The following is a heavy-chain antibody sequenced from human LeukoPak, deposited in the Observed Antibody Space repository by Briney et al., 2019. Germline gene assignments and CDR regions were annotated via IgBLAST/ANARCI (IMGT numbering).Heavy chain of an antibody. V-gene: IGHV3-66*01. CDR3: ARDKSVSDWYFDL. CDR2: IYSGGST. J-gene: IGHJ2*01. D-gene: IGHD5/OR15-5a*01. CDR1: GFTVSSNY. Sequence: GGSLRLSCEASGFTVSSNYMSWVRQAPGKGLEWVSVIYSGGSTYYGDSVKGRFTISRDKSKNTLYLQMNSLRAEDTAVYYCARDKSVSDWYFDLWGRGTLVTVCS.